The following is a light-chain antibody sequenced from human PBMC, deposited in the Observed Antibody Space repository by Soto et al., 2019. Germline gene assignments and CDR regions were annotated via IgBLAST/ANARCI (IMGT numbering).Light chain of an antibody. CDR2: GTS. Sequence: VLSQSPGRLSLSPGERATLSCRASQSVPSTYFAWYQQKSGQPPRLLISGTSNRATGIPDRFSGSGSGRDFTLTISRLEPEDFAVYYCQQYNDWPSNTFGQGTKLEIK. CDR3: QQYNDWPSNT. J-gene: IGKJ2*01. V-gene: IGKV3-20*01. CDR1: QSVPSTY.